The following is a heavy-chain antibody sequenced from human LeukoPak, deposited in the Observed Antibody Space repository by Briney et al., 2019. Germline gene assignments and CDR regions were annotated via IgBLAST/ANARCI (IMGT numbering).Heavy chain of an antibody. D-gene: IGHD6-13*01. Sequence: PSETLSLTCTVSGGSISSSYWTWIRQPAGKGLEWIGRIYTSGSTNYNPSLKSRVTMSVDTSKNQFSLKLSSVTAADTAVYYCAKSGAVAGLYPGYFDLWGRGALVTVSS. J-gene: IGHJ2*01. CDR3: AKSGAVAGLYPGYFDL. V-gene: IGHV4-4*07. CDR2: IYTSGST. CDR1: GGSISSSY.